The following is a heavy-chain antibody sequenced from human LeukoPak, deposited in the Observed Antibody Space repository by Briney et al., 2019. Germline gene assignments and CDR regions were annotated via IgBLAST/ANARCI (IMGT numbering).Heavy chain of an antibody. D-gene: IGHD5-18*01. CDR1: GFTFSNSW. CDR3: ATLTSMVSGDY. CDR2: ISWNSGKI. Sequence: QSGGSLRLSCAASGFTFSNSWMHWVRQAPGKGLEWVSGISWNSGKIGYADSVKGRFTISRDNAKNSLHLQMNSLRAEDTALYYCATLTSMVSGDYWDQGTLVTVSS. J-gene: IGHJ4*02. V-gene: IGHV3-9*01.